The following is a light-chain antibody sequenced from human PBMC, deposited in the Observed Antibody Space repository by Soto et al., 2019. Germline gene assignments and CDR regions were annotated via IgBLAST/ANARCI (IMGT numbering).Light chain of an antibody. Sequence: QSVLTQPPSASGTPGQGVTISCSGSSSSIGTNYVYWYQQFPGTAPKLLIYNNNQRPSGVPDRFSGSKSGTSASLAISGLQSEDEADYFCAAWDDSLIGPVFGGGTKVTVL. CDR2: NNN. V-gene: IGLV1-47*02. CDR1: SSSIGTNY. CDR3: AAWDDSLIGPV. J-gene: IGLJ2*01.